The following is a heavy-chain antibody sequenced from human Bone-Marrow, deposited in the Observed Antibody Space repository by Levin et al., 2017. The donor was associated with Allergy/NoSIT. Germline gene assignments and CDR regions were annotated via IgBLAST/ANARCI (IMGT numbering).Heavy chain of an antibody. V-gene: IGHV3-7*01. CDR1: QFSFRSYW. CDR2: IHPDGSET. Sequence: GGSLRLSCTASQFSFRSYWMNWVRQAPGKGLEWVASIHPDGSETYYVDSVKGRFTISRDDAKNSLYLQLNSLRVEDTALYYCVTVPAASEWFDPWGQGTLVTVSS. D-gene: IGHD2-2*01. CDR3: VTVPAASEWFDP. J-gene: IGHJ5*02.